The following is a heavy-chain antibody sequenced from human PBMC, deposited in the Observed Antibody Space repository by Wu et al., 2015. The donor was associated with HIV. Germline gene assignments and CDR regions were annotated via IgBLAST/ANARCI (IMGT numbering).Heavy chain of an antibody. D-gene: IGHD3-10*01. CDR1: GYTFAIYD. V-gene: IGHV1-8*01. Sequence: QVQLVQSGAEVKKPGASVKVSCKTFGYTFAIYDINWVRQAAGQGLEWMGWMNPNSGNTGYAEKFQYRIIMTRDTSTSTAYMELSFLNSEDTAVYYCARAHYYGSGRPTGLYYAMDEWGQGTTVTVSS. CDR2: MNPNSGNT. J-gene: IGHJ6*02. CDR3: ARAHYYGSGRPTGLYYAMDE.